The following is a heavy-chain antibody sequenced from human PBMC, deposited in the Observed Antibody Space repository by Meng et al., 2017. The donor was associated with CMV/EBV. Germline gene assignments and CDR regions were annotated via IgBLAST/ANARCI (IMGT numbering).Heavy chain of an antibody. CDR1: GFTFSTYA. CDR2: ISGSGTST. CDR3: AKEPSSWYRPRFDY. J-gene: IGHJ4*02. V-gene: IGHV3-23*01. Sequence: GESLRLSCTASGFTFSTYAMSGVRRAPGKGLVWVSAISGSGTSTYYAESVKSRFTVSRDNSKNTLYLQMNSLRVADTAVYYCAKEPSSWYRPRFDYWGQGTLVTVSS. D-gene: IGHD6-13*01.